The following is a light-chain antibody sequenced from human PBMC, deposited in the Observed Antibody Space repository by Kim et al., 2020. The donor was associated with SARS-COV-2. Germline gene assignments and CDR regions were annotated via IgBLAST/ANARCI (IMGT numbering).Light chain of an antibody. CDR2: DVS. CDR3: SSYTTPSSFI. Sequence: QSALTQPRSVSGSPGQSVTISCTGTSSDVGGYNYVSWYQQHPGKAPKLMIYDVSKRPSGVPDRFSGSKSGNTASLTVSGLQAEDEADYYCSSYTTPSSFIFGRGTKVTVL. CDR1: SSDVGGYNY. V-gene: IGLV2-11*01. J-gene: IGLJ1*01.